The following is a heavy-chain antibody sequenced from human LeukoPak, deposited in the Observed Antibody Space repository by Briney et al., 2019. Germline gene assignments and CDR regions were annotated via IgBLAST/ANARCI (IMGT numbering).Heavy chain of an antibody. V-gene: IGHV3-30*02. CDR2: VRDDGTNK. CDR3: AKYYREGSGASPLDY. J-gene: IGHJ4*02. D-gene: IGHD3-22*01. CDR1: GFSFSNYG. Sequence: GGSLRLSCITSGFSFSNYGMHWVRQAPGKGPEWVAFVRDDGTNKYYTDSVRGRFTISRDNSKNTLYLQMNSLRVEDTALYYCAKYYREGSGASPLDYWGQGTLVTVSS.